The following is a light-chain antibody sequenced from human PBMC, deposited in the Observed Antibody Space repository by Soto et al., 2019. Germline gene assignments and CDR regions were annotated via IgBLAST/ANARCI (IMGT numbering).Light chain of an antibody. CDR3: QQYGSSPWT. CDR1: QSVTSYY. CDR2: GAF. V-gene: IGKV3-20*01. J-gene: IGKJ1*01. Sequence: EIVLTQSPGTLSLSPGDGATLSCRASQSVTSYYLAWYQQKAGQAPRLLIYGAFNRATGIPDRFSGSESGTDFTLTISRLEPEDFAVYYCQQYGSSPWTFGQGTKVDI.